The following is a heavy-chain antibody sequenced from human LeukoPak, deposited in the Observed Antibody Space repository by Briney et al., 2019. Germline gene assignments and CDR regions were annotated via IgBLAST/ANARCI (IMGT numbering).Heavy chain of an antibody. CDR3: AKQLRPDDY. V-gene: IGHV3-11*01. D-gene: IGHD5-12*01. CDR1: GFTFSDSY. CDR2: ISNSGSSI. Sequence: GGSLRLSCAASGFTFSDSYMTWIRQAPGKGLEWVSYISNSGSSIYYADSVKGRFTISRDNSKNTLYLQMNSLRAGDTAIYYCAKQLRPDDYWGQGTLVTVSS. J-gene: IGHJ4*02.